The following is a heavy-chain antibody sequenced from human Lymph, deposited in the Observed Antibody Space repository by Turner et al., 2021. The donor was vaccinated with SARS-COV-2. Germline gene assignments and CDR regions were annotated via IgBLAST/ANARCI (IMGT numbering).Heavy chain of an antibody. J-gene: IGHJ4*02. D-gene: IGHD5-18*01. CDR2: IYSSGST. CDR1: GGSVTSSSYY. Sequence: QVQLQESGPGLVKPSETLSLTCTVSGGSVTSSSYYWGWIRQPPGKGLEWIGNIYSSGSTYYNPSRKSRVTISVDTSKNQFSLKLSSVTAADTAVYYCARQGWLRGYFDYWSQGTLVTVSS. CDR3: ARQGWLRGYFDY. V-gene: IGHV4-39*01.